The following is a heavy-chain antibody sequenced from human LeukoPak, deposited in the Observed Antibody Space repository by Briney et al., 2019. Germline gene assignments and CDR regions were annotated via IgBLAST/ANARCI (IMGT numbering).Heavy chain of an antibody. J-gene: IGHJ4*02. D-gene: IGHD3-22*01. CDR1: GYSTSSGYY. CDR2: IYHSGST. V-gene: IGHV4-38-2*02. CDR3: ARLGYYYDSSGYV. Sequence: ASETLSLTCTVSGYSTSSGYYWGWIRQPPGKGLEWIGSIYHSGSTYYNPSLKSRVTISVDTSKNQFSLKLSSVTAADAAVYYCARLGYYYDSSGYVWGQGTLVTVSS.